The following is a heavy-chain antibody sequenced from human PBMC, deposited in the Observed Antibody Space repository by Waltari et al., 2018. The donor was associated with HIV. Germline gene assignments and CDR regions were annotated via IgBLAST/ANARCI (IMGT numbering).Heavy chain of an antibody. J-gene: IGHJ6*02. Sequence: EVQLVESGGGLIETGGSLSLSCAASGFTVRSKYMSWVRQAPGKGLEWVSVIYSGGSRYYADSVKGRFTISRDNSKNTVSLHMNSLRAEDTAVYYCARDPRSSGYYGVDVWGQGTAVTVSS. CDR3: ARDPRSSGYYGVDV. CDR2: IYSGGSR. D-gene: IGHD1-26*01. V-gene: IGHV3-53*01. CDR1: GFTVRSKY.